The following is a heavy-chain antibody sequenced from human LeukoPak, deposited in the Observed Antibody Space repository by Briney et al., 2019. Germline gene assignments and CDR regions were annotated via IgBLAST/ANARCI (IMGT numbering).Heavy chain of an antibody. CDR3: ARDKGRYFDWLLPHDAFDI. CDR1: GFTFSDYY. V-gene: IGHV3-11*06. D-gene: IGHD3-9*01. J-gene: IGHJ3*02. CDR2: ISGSSSYT. Sequence: GGSLRLSCAASGFTFSDYYMSWIRQAPGKGLEWVSYISGSSSYTNYADSVKGRFTISRDNAKNSLYLQMNSLRAEDTAVYYCARDKGRYFDWLLPHDAFDIWGQGTMVTVSS.